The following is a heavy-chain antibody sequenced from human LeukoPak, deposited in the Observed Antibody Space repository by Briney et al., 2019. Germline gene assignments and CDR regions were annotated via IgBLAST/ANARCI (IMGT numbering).Heavy chain of an antibody. J-gene: IGHJ5*02. CDR2: INHSGST. D-gene: IGHD6-13*01. CDR1: GGSFSSYY. CDR3: ARVRTINSSSWYPNWFDP. V-gene: IGHV4-34*01. Sequence: MTSQTLSPTCALDGGSFSSYYWSWIRQPPGKWLEWIGEINHSGSTNYNPSLKSRVTISVDTSKNQFSLKLSSVTAADTAVYYCARVRTINSSSWYPNWFDPWGQGTLVTVSS.